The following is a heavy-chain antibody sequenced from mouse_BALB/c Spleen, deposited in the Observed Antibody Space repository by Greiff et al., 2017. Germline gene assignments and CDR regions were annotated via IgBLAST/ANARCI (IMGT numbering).Heavy chain of an antibody. CDR2: ISSGGSYT. Sequence: EVQRVESGGGLVKPGGSLKLSCAASGFTFSSYAMSWVRQSPEKRLEWVAEISSGGSYTYYPDTVTGRFTISRDNAKNTLYLEMSSLRSEDTAMYYCARDEGNYDWYFDVWGAGTTVTVSS. J-gene: IGHJ1*01. CDR1: GFTFSSYA. V-gene: IGHV5-9-4*01. CDR3: ARDEGNYDWYFDV. D-gene: IGHD2-1*01.